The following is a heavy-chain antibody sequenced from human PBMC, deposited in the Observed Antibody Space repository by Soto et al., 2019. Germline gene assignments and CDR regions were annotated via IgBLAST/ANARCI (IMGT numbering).Heavy chain of an antibody. CDR3: ARDLTPFVVPAVIEPDWGYYYYGMDV. Sequence: PGRSLRVSCAASGFTFSDYYMSWIRQAPGKGLEWVSYISSSSSYTNYADSVKGRFTISRDNAKNSLYLQMNSLRAEDTAVYYCARDLTPFVVPAVIEPDWGYYYYGMDVWGQGTTVTVSS. D-gene: IGHD2-2*01. V-gene: IGHV3-11*06. CDR1: GFTFSDYY. CDR2: ISSSSSYT. J-gene: IGHJ6*02.